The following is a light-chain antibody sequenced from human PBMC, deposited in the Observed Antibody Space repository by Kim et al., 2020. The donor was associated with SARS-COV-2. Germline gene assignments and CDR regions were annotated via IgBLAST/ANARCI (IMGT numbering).Light chain of an antibody. Sequence: ASVGDRVTITCRASQGLSSYLAWYQQKPGKAPKLLIYAASTLQSGVPSRFSGSGSGTDFTLTISSLQPEDFATYYCQQLNSYPWTFGQGTKVDIK. V-gene: IGKV1-9*01. CDR1: QGLSSY. J-gene: IGKJ1*01. CDR3: QQLNSYPWT. CDR2: AAS.